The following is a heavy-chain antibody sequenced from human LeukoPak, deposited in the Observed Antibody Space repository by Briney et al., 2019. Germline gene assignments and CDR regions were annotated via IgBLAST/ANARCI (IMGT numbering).Heavy chain of an antibody. D-gene: IGHD3-22*01. Sequence: SVKVSCKASGGTFSSYAISWVRQAPGQGLEWMGGIIPIFGTANYAQKFRGRVTITTDESTSTAYMELSSLRSEDTAVYYCARDVNPHTYYYDSSGYYPQVGFDYWGQGTLVTVSS. J-gene: IGHJ4*02. CDR3: ARDVNPHTYYYDSSGYYPQVGFDY. V-gene: IGHV1-69*05. CDR2: IIPIFGTA. CDR1: GGTFSSYA.